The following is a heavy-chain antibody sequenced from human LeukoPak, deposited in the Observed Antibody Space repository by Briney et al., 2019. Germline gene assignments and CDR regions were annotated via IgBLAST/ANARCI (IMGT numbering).Heavy chain of an antibody. D-gene: IGHD2-15*01. CDR2: IFHSGST. J-gene: IGHJ6*02. CDR1: GGSISSYY. Sequence: PSETLSLTCTVSGGSISSYYWSWIRQPPGKGLEWIGYIFHSGSTNYNPSLKSRVTMSVDTSKNQFSLKLSSVTAADTAMYYCARLGYCSGGTCYGMDVWGQGTTVTVYS. V-gene: IGHV4-59*01. CDR3: ARLGYCSGGTCYGMDV.